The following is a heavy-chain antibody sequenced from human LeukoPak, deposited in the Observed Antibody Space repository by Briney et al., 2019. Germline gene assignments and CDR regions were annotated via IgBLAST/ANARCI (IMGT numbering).Heavy chain of an antibody. V-gene: IGHV3-30*04. CDR1: GFTFSSYD. CDR3: TRATAGFDY. CDR2: ISSDGSNK. D-gene: IGHD6-25*01. Sequence: GGSLRLSCAASGFTFSSYDMHWARQAPGKGLEWVAVISSDGSNKYYADSVKGRFTISRDHSKNSLFLQMNSLTAEDTAVYYCTRATAGFDYWGQGTLVTVSS. J-gene: IGHJ4*02.